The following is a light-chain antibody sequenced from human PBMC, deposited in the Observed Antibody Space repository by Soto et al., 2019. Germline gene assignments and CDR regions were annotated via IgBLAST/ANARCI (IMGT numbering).Light chain of an antibody. Sequence: EIVLTQSPATLSLSPGERATLSCRASQSVSSYLAWYQQKPGQAPRLLIYDASNRATGIPARFSGGGSGTDFPLTIISLEPENFAVNSCKQRSNWPRFTFGPGTKLEIK. V-gene: IGKV3-11*01. CDR1: QSVSSY. CDR2: DAS. J-gene: IGKJ2*01. CDR3: KQRSNWPRFT.